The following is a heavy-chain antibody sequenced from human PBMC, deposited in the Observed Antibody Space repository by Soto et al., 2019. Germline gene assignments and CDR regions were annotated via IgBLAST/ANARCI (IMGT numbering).Heavy chain of an antibody. Sequence: QVQLVESGGGVVQPGRSLRLSCAASGFSFSSYGMHWVRQAPGKGLVRVAVIWYDGSNKYYADSVKGRFTISRDNSKNTLYLQMNSLRAEDTAVYYCARVEYSSGWYLDYWGQGTLVTVSS. CDR1: GFSFSSYG. D-gene: IGHD6-19*01. J-gene: IGHJ4*02. CDR2: IWYDGSNK. CDR3: ARVEYSSGWYLDY. V-gene: IGHV3-33*01.